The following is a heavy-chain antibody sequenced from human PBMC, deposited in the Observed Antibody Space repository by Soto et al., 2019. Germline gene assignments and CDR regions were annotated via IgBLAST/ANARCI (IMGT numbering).Heavy chain of an antibody. CDR2: IYHSGST. CDR1: SGSISSSNW. CDR3: ARARVGTAMVDFDY. J-gene: IGHJ4*02. D-gene: IGHD5-18*01. Sequence: PSETLSLTCAVSSGSISSSNWWSWVRQPPGKGLEWIGEIYHSGSTNYNPSLKSRVTISVDKSKNQFSLKLSSVTAADTAVYYCARARVGTAMVDFDYWGQGTLVTVSS. V-gene: IGHV4-4*02.